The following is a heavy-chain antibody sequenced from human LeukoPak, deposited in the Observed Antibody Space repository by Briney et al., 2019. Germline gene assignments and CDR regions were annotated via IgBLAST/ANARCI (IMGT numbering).Heavy chain of an antibody. V-gene: IGHV3-30*02. D-gene: IGHD3-22*01. CDR3: AKDLTYYYESSGYGDAFDI. CDR1: GFTFSSYG. Sequence: PGGSLRLSSAASGFTFSSYGMHWDRQDPCKGMEWVAFIRFDGSNKYYADSAKGRFTISRDNSKNTLYLQMNSLRAVDTAVYYCAKDLTYYYESSGYGDAFDIWGQGTMVTVSS. J-gene: IGHJ3*02. CDR2: IRFDGSNK.